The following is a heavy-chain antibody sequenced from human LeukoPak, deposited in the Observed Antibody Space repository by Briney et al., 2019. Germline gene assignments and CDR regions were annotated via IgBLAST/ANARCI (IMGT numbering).Heavy chain of an antibody. CDR2: IYYSGST. V-gene: IGHV4-59*12. CDR1: GGSISSYY. D-gene: IGHD6-13*01. CDR3: ARGSWSFDY. Sequence: PSETLSLTCTVSGGSISSYYWSWIRQPPGKGLEWIGYIYYSGSTNYNPSLKSRVTISVDKSKNQFSLKVTSVTAADTAVYYCARGSWSFDYWGQGTLVTVSS. J-gene: IGHJ4*02.